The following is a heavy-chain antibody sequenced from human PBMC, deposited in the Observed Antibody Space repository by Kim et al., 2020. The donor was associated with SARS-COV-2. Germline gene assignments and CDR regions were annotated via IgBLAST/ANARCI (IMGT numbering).Heavy chain of an antibody. CDR1: GFTFDDYT. V-gene: IGHV3-43*01. CDR2: ISWDGVST. Sequence: GGSLRLSCAAFGFTFDDYTMHWVRQAPGKGLEWVSLISWDGVSTYYADSVKGRFTISRDNSKNSLYLQMNSLRTEDTALYYCAKEGAAAGTFDYWGQGTLVTVSS. D-gene: IGHD6-13*01. J-gene: IGHJ4*02. CDR3: AKEGAAAGTFDY.